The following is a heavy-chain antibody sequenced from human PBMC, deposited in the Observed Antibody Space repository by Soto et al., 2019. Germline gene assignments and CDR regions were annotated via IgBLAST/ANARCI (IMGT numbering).Heavy chain of an antibody. Sequence: QVQLQESGPGLVKPSQTLSLTCTVSGGSISSGGYYWSWIRQHPGKGLEWIGYIYYSGSTYYNPSLTSRFSTSIDTSKNQYHLKLSYVTAADTAVYYCATNYYGSGSKNWYDPWGQGTLVNVSS. CDR3: ATNYYGSGSKNWYDP. V-gene: IGHV4-31*03. J-gene: IGHJ5*02. CDR2: IYYSGST. D-gene: IGHD3-10*01. CDR1: GGSISSGGYY.